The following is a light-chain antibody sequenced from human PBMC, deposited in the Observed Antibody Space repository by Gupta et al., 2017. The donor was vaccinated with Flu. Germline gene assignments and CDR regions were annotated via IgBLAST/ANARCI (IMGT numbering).Light chain of an antibody. CDR3: QQYNTYPWT. V-gene: IGKV1-5*03. J-gene: IGKJ1*01. Sequence: GDRVTITCRARQSISSWLAWYQQKTGKAPKLLISKASSVESGVPSRFSGSGSWTEFTLTISSLQPDDFATYYCQQYNTYPWTFGQGTKVEIK. CDR2: KAS. CDR1: QSISSW.